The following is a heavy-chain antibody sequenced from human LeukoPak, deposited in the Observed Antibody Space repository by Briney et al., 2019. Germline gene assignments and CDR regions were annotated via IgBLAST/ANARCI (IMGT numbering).Heavy chain of an antibody. J-gene: IGHJ6*03. CDR2: IYTSGST. CDR1: GGSISSGSYY. V-gene: IGHV4-61*02. CDR3: ARGSSDYYYYMDV. Sequence: SQTLSLTCTVSGGSISSGSYYWSWIRQPAGKGLEWIGRIYTSGSTNYNPSLKSRVTMSVDTSKNQFSLKLSSVTAADTAVYYCARGSSDYYYYMDVWGKGTTVTVSS.